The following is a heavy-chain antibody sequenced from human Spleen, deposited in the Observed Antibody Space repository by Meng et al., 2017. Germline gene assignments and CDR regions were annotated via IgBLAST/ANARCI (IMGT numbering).Heavy chain of an antibody. V-gene: IGHV7-4-1*02. CDR2: INTNTGNP. CDR1: GYTFTSYA. CDR3: ARRCLESRYYDSSGLDI. J-gene: IGHJ3*02. D-gene: IGHD3-22*01. Sequence: ASVKVSCKASGYTFTSYAMNWVRQAPGQGLEWMGWINTNTGNPTYAQGFTGRFVFSLDTSVSTAYLQISSLKAEDTAVYYCARRCLESRYYDSSGLDIWGQGTMVTVSS.